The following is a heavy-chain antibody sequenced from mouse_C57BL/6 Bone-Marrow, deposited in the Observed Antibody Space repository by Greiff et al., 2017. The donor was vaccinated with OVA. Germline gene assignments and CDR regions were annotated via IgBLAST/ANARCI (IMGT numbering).Heavy chain of an antibody. CDR1: GFTFNTYA. CDR2: IRSKSSNYAT. Sequence: EVQLVESGGGLVQPKGSLKLTCAASGFTFNTYAMHWVRQAPGKGLEWVARIRSKSSNYATSYVDSVKDRFTISRDDSQSMLYLQMNNLRTEDTAMYYCVRERDYDYGEVYFDYWGQGTTLTVSS. D-gene: IGHD2-4*01. V-gene: IGHV10-3*01. J-gene: IGHJ2*01. CDR3: VRERDYDYGEVYFDY.